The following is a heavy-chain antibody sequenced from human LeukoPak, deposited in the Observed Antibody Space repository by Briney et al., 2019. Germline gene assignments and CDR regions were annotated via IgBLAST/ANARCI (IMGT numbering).Heavy chain of an antibody. CDR1: GGSISSRNW. Sequence: SETLSLACAVSGGSISSRNWWSWVRQPPGKGLEWIGEIYHSGSINYNPSLKSRVTISVDKSKNQLSLRLTSVTAADTAVYYCARDNGAIRAYYYHGMDVWGQGTTVTVSS. CDR3: ARDNGAIRAYYYHGMDV. CDR2: IYHSGSI. D-gene: IGHD2-8*01. J-gene: IGHJ6*02. V-gene: IGHV4-4*02.